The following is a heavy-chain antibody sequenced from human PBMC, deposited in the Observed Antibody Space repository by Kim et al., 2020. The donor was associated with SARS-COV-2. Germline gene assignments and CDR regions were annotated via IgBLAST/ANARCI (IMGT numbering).Heavy chain of an antibody. V-gene: IGHV3-11*05. CDR1: GFTFSDYY. J-gene: IGHJ5*02. Sequence: GGSLRLSCAASGFTFSDYYMSWIRQAPGKGLEWVSYISSSSSYTNYADSVKGRFTISRDNAKNSLYLQMNSLRAEDTAVYYCARGGSSLRGNNWFDPWGQGTLVIVSS. D-gene: IGHD2-15*01. CDR3: ARGGSSLRGNNWFDP. CDR2: ISSSSSYT.